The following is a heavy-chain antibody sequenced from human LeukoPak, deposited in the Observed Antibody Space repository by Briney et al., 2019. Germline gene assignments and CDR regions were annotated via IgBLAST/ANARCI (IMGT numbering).Heavy chain of an antibody. D-gene: IGHD2-21*01. J-gene: IGHJ5*02. CDR3: ARALLRPRFDP. CDR1: GYTFTRYY. CDR2: INPNSGGT. V-gene: IGHV1-2*02. Sequence: ASVKLFCKASGYTFTRYYMHWVRQAPAQGLEWMGCINPNSGGTNYAQKFQGRVTMTRDTSISTAYMELSRLRSDDMAVYYCARALLRPRFDPWGQGTLVTVSS.